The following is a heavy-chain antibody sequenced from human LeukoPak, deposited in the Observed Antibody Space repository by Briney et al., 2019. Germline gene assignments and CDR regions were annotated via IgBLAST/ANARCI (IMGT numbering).Heavy chain of an antibody. CDR3: ARVDYYGSGSYYPAYY. J-gene: IGHJ4*02. D-gene: IGHD3-10*01. CDR1: GYTFTSYG. CDR2: ISAYNGNT. Sequence: ASVKVSCKASGYTFTSYGISWVRQAPGQGLEWMGWISAYNGNTNYAQKLQGRVTMTTDTSTSIAYMELRSLRSDDTAVYYCARVDYYGSGSYYPAYYWGQGTLVTVSS. V-gene: IGHV1-18*01.